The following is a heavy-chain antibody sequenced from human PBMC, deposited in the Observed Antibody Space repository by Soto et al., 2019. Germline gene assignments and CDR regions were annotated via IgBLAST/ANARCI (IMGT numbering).Heavy chain of an antibody. J-gene: IGHJ4*02. CDR1: GGSITSYY. Sequence: SETLPLTCTVSGGSITSYYWSWIRQPPGKGLEWIGYIYYSGSTNYNPSLKSRVTISVDTSKNQFSLKLSSVTAADTAVYYCARRWGDYFDYWGQGTLVTVSS. D-gene: IGHD3-16*01. CDR3: ARRWGDYFDY. CDR2: IYYSGST. V-gene: IGHV4-59*08.